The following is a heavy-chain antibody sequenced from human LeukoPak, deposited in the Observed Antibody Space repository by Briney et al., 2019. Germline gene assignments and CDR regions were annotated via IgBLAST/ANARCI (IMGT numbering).Heavy chain of an antibody. Sequence: SETLSLTCTVSGGSISSYYWSWIRQPAGKGLEWIGRIYTSGSTNYNPSLKSRVTMSEDTSKNQFSLKLSSVTAADTAVYYCARAGYDILTGYYNGWFDPWGQGTLVTVSS. V-gene: IGHV4-4*07. CDR1: GGSISSYY. J-gene: IGHJ5*02. CDR2: IYTSGST. D-gene: IGHD3-9*01. CDR3: ARAGYDILTGYYNGWFDP.